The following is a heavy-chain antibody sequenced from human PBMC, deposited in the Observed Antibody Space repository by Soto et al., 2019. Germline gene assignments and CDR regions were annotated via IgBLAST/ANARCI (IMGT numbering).Heavy chain of an antibody. Sequence: PGGSLRLSCAASGFTFSSYAMSWVRQAPGKGLEWVSAISGSGGSTYYADSVRGRFTISRDNSKNTLYLQMNSLRAEDTAVYYCAKDDRIYYDILTGYYPQHWGQGTLVTVS. J-gene: IGHJ4*02. CDR1: GFTFSSYA. D-gene: IGHD3-9*01. CDR2: ISGSGGST. CDR3: AKDDRIYYDILTGYYPQH. V-gene: IGHV3-23*01.